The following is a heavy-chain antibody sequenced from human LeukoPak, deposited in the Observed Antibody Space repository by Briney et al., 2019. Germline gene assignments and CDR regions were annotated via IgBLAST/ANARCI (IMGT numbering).Heavy chain of an antibody. CDR1: GGSITNYY. J-gene: IGHJ5*02. Sequence: SETLSLTCTVSGGSITNYYWSWIRQPPGQGLEWIGYIHNSGSTNYNPSLSSRVTISVDTSKNQFSLKLSSVTAADTAVYYCATSVRGYRNCFDPWGQGTLVTVSS. V-gene: IGHV4-59*08. D-gene: IGHD3-22*01. CDR2: IHNSGST. CDR3: ATSVRGYRNCFDP.